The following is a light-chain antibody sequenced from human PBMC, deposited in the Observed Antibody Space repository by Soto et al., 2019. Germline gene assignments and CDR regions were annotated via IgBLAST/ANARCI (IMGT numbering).Light chain of an antibody. CDR1: QSINRY. Sequence: DIQINKSTSSLSASVVDRVTITCRASQSINRYINWYQQKSGKAHKLLINAASSLQSGVPSRFSGSGSGTDFTLTISNLQPEDFATYYCQKTYITPYTFGQGTRLEIK. V-gene: IGKV1-39*01. CDR2: AAS. CDR3: QKTYITPYT. J-gene: IGKJ5*01.